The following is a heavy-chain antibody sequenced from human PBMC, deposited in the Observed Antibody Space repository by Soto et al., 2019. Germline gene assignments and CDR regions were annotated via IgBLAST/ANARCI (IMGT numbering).Heavy chain of an antibody. CDR2: ISYDGSNK. Sequence: QVQLVESGGGVVQPGRSLRLSCAASGFTFSSYAMHWVRQAPGKGLEWVAVISYDGSNKYYADSVKGRFTISRDNSKNTLYLQMNSLRAEDTAVYYCASPDGTKDYDILTAYDYWGQGTLVTVSS. CDR1: GFTFSSYA. V-gene: IGHV3-30-3*01. J-gene: IGHJ4*02. CDR3: ASPDGTKDYDILTAYDY. D-gene: IGHD3-9*01.